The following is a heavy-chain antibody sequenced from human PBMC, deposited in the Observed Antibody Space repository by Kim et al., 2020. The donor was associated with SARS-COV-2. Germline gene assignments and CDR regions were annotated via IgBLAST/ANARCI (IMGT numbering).Heavy chain of an antibody. D-gene: IGHD6-19*01. CDR3: ARPGQWLADFDY. J-gene: IGHJ4*02. V-gene: IGHV4-39*01. CDR2: IYYSGST. Sequence: SETLSLTCTVSGGSISSSSYYWGWIRQPPGKGLEWIGSIYYSGSTYYNPSLKSRVTISVDTSKNQFSLKLSSVTAADTAVYYCARPGQWLADFDYWGQGTLVTVSS. CDR1: GGSISSSSYY.